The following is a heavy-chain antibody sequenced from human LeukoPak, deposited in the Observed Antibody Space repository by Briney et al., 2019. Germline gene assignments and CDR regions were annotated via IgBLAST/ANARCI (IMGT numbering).Heavy chain of an antibody. V-gene: IGHV4-39*01. D-gene: IGHD1-26*01. CDR2: IYYSGST. Sequence: SETLSLTCTVSGDSTSSDRYYGGWVRQPPGTGLEWIGNIYYSGSTYYNPSLKSRVTMSVDTSKNQFFLKLNSVTAADTAVYYCARGRPYSGGYHLDYWGQGTLVTVSA. CDR3: ARGRPYSGGYHLDY. CDR1: GDSTSSDRYY. J-gene: IGHJ4*02.